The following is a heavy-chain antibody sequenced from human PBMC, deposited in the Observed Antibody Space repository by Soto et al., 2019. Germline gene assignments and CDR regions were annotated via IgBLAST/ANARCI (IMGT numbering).Heavy chain of an antibody. CDR3: AGGGRTVPTAY. V-gene: IGHV4-61*01. J-gene: IGHJ4*02. CDR1: GGSVSSGSYY. D-gene: IGHD4-17*01. Sequence: QVQLQESGPGLVKPSETLSLTCTVSGGSVSSGSYYWSWIRQPPGKGLEWIGYIYYSGSTNYNPPLKSGAPISVDPSKNQSPRKGSSVTAADRAVYYCAGGGRTVPTAYGAQGTRATVPS. CDR2: IYYSGST.